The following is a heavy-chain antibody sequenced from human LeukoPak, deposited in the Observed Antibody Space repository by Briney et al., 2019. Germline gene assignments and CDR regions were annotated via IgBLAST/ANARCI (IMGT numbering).Heavy chain of an antibody. CDR1: GFTFDDYA. CDR2: ISWNSGSI. V-gene: IGHV3-9*01. D-gene: IGHD5-24*01. Sequence: GGSLRLSCAASGFTFDDYAMHWVRHAPGKGLEWVSGISWNSGSIGYADSVKGRFTISRDNAKNSLYLQMNSLRAEDTTLYYCAKDIGEMATSPFDYWGQGTLVTVSS. J-gene: IGHJ4*02. CDR3: AKDIGEMATSPFDY.